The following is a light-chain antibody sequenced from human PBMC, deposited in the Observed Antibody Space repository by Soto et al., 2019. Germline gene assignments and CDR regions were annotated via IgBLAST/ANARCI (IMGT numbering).Light chain of an antibody. CDR3: HQRQSWPRT. CDR2: LAS. J-gene: IGKJ1*01. V-gene: IGKV3-11*01. CDR1: QAVNTR. Sequence: EIVLTQSPATLSSFPGDRVTLSCRASQAVNTRLAWYQHKPGQAPRLLIYLASNRAAGVPARFSGSGSGTDFTLTISNVEPEDFEVYYCHQRQSWPRTFGQGTPVDIK.